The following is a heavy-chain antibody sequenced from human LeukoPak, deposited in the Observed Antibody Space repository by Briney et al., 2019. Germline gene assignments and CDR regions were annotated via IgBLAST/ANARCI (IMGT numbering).Heavy chain of an antibody. D-gene: IGHD6-19*01. CDR1: GYIFTSYH. CDR3: ARGLYSGWYVY. V-gene: IGHV1-46*01. CDR2: INPNSGSA. J-gene: IGHJ4*02. Sequence: AASVKVSCKASGYIFTSYHMHWLRHAPGQGLEWMGIINPNSGSASYAQEFQGRVTMTRDTSTSTVYMELSSLRSQDTAVYYCARGLYSGWYVYWGQGTLVTVSS.